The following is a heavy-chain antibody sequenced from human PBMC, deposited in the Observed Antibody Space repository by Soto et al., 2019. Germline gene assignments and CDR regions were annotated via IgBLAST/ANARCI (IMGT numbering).Heavy chain of an antibody. J-gene: IGHJ3*02. CDR2: ISSSGSTI. D-gene: IGHD3-16*02. CDR3: ARDWIEGVIVPEPFDI. V-gene: IGHV3-11*01. CDR1: GFTFSDYY. Sequence: GGSLRLSCAAAGFTFSDYYMSWIRQAPGKGLEWVSYISSSGSTIYYADSVKGRFTISRDNAKNSLYLQMNSLRAEDTAVYYCARDWIEGVIVPEPFDIWGQGTMVTVSS.